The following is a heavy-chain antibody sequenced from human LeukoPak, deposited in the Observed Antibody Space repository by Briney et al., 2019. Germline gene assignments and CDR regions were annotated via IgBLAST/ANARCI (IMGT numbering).Heavy chain of an antibody. CDR2: IDYSGST. V-gene: IGHV4-59*12. J-gene: IGHJ4*02. CDR1: GGSISSYY. Sequence: SETLSLTCTVSGGSISSYYWTWIRQPPGKGLEWIGYIDYSGSTNYNPSLKSRVTISLDTSKNQFSLKLSSVTAADTAVYYCARERGYNYGIFDFWGQGTLVTVSS. D-gene: IGHD5-18*01. CDR3: ARERGYNYGIFDF.